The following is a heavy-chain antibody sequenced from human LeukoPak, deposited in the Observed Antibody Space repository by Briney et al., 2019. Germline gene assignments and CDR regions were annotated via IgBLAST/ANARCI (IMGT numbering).Heavy chain of an antibody. V-gene: IGHV3-66*01. Sequence: GGSLRLSCAASGFTVSSNYMSWVRQAPGKGLEWVSVIYSGGSTYYADSVKGRFTISRDNSKNTLYLQMNSLRAEDTAVYYCARVNLGLTSGWYPYFDYWGQGTLVTVSS. D-gene: IGHD6-19*01. CDR3: ARVNLGLTSGWYPYFDY. J-gene: IGHJ4*02. CDR1: GFTVSSNY. CDR2: IYSGGST.